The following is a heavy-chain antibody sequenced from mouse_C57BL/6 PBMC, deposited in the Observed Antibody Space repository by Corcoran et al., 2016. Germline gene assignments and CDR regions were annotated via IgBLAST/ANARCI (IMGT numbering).Heavy chain of an antibody. CDR1: GYTFTDYY. J-gene: IGHJ2*01. Sequence: EVQLQQSGPELVKPGASVKISCKASGYTFTDYYMNWVKQSHGKSLEWIGDINPNNGGTSYNQKFKGKATLPVDKSSSTAYMELRSLTSKDPAVYYCASSPLYYGSTFFDYWGQGTTLTVSS. V-gene: IGHV1-26*01. D-gene: IGHD1-1*01. CDR2: INPNNGGT. CDR3: ASSPLYYGSTFFDY.